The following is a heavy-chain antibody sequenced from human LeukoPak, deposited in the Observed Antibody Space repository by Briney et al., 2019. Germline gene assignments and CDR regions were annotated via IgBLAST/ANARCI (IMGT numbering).Heavy chain of an antibody. D-gene: IGHD3-9*01. CDR3: ARDKEKYYDILTGWNYYYYGMNV. Sequence: GGSLRLSCGASGFTLSSYWMSWVRQAPGKGLEWVANIKEDGSEKYYVDSEKGRFTISRDNGKNSLYLQMNSLRAEDTALYYCARDKEKYYDILTGWNYYYYGMNVWGQGTTVTVSS. J-gene: IGHJ6*02. CDR1: GFTLSSYW. CDR2: IKEDGSEK. V-gene: IGHV3-7*01.